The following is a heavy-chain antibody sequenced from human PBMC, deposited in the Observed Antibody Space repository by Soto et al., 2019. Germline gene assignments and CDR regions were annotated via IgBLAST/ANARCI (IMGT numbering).Heavy chain of an antibody. CDR2: ISSSSSTI. Sequence: GGSLRLSCAASGFTFSSYAMHWVRQAPGKGLEWVSYISSSSSTIYYADSVKGRFTISRDNAKNSLYLQMNSLRDEDTAVYYCARGRGGYDILTGYFPDAFDIWGQGTMVTVSS. CDR3: ARGRGGYDILTGYFPDAFDI. V-gene: IGHV3-48*02. J-gene: IGHJ3*02. D-gene: IGHD3-9*01. CDR1: GFTFSSYA.